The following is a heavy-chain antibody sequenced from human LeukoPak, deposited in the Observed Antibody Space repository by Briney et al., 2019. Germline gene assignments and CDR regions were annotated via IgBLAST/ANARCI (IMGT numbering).Heavy chain of an antibody. J-gene: IGHJ4*02. CDR2: ISDSGGST. CDR1: GITLGNYG. D-gene: IGHD3-10*01. Sequence: GGSLRLSCAVSGITLGNYGMSWVRQPPGKGLEWVAGISDSGGSTNYADSVKGRFTISRDTPRNTLYLQMNSLRAEDTAVYFCAKRGVVIRVFLVGFHKEAYYFDSWGQGALVNVSS. V-gene: IGHV3-23*01. CDR3: AKRGVVIRVFLVGFHKEAYYFDS.